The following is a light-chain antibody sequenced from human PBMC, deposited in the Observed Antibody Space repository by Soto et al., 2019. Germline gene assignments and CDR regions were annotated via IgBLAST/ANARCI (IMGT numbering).Light chain of an antibody. CDR1: QSVRSN. Sequence: EIVMTHSPDTLSVSPGERATVSCGARQSVRSNLAWYQQKPGQAPRLLIYGASSRATGIPARFSGSGSGTEFTLTISSLQSEDFAVYYCLQYNSWPYTFGQGTKVDIK. CDR3: LQYNSWPYT. V-gene: IGKV3-15*01. CDR2: GAS. J-gene: IGKJ2*01.